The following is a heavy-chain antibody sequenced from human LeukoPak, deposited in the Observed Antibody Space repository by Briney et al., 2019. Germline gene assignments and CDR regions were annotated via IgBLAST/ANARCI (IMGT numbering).Heavy chain of an antibody. V-gene: IGHV4-59*01. D-gene: IGHD1-1*01. J-gene: IGHJ4*02. Sequence: PSETLSLTCTVSGDSISSYYWSWIRQPPGKGLEWIGYIYYSGSTNYNPSLKSRVTISVDTSKNQFSLKLSSVTAADTAVYYCARGRRGTGTIGYWGQGTLVTVSS. CDR2: IYYSGST. CDR3: ARGRRGTGTIGY. CDR1: GDSISSYY.